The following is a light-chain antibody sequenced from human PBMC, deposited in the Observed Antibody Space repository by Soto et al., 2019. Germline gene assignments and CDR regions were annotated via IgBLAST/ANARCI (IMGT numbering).Light chain of an antibody. CDR1: HNINYY. J-gene: IGKJ4*01. CDR3: LQHNSYPLT. V-gene: IGKV1-17*03. CDR2: SAS. Sequence: DIQMTQSPSAMSASVGDRVTINCRASHNINYYLAWFQQKPGKVPKRLIYSASSLQSGVPSRFSGSGSGTEFTLTITGLQPEDTAIYYCLQHNSYPLTFCGGTKVEIK.